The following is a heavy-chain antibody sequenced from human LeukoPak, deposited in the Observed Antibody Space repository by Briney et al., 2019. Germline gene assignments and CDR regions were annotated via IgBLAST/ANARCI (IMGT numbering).Heavy chain of an antibody. CDR1: GGTFSSYA. CDR2: INPSGGST. D-gene: IGHD4-23*01. CDR3: AGGGSTVVTAWSTYFDY. Sequence: ASVKVSCKASGGTFSSYAISWVRQAPGQGLEWMGIINPSGGSTSYAQKFQGRVTMTRDTSTSTVYMELSSLRSEDTAVYYCAGGGSTVVTAWSTYFDYWGQGTLVTVSS. J-gene: IGHJ4*02. V-gene: IGHV1-46*01.